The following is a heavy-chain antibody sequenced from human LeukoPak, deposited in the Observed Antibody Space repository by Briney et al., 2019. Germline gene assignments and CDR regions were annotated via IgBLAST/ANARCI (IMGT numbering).Heavy chain of an antibody. CDR1: GGSISSHY. V-gene: IGHV4-4*07. CDR2: IYTSGST. J-gene: IGHJ4*02. D-gene: IGHD1-26*01. CDR3: ARDLVIVGATSSFDY. Sequence: KPSETLSLTCTVSGGSISSHYWSWIRQPAGKGLEWIGRIYTSGSTNYNPSLKSRVTMSVDTSKNQFSLKLSSVTAADTAVYYCARDLVIVGATSSFDYWGQGTLVTVSS.